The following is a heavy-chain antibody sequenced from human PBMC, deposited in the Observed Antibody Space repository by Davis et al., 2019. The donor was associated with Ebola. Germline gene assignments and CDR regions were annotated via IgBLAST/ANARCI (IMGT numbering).Heavy chain of an antibody. V-gene: IGHV3-74*01. J-gene: IGHJ4*02. Sequence: GESLKNSCAASGFSFSSTWMHWVRQAPGKGLVWVSRIRSDGTSTIYTDSVKGRFPISRDNAKNTLYLQMNSLRAEDTAVYYCARASSRLRLGELSLYLGYYFDYWGQGTLVTVSS. CDR3: ARASSRLRLGELSLYLGYYFDY. CDR1: GFSFSSTW. CDR2: IRSDGTST. D-gene: IGHD3-16*02.